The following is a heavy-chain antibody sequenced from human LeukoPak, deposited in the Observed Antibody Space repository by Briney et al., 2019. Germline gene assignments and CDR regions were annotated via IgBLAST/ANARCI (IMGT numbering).Heavy chain of an antibody. Sequence: ASVKVSCKASGYTLTGYYMHWVRQTPGQGLEWMGWINPNSGGTNYAQKFQGRVTMTRDTPISTAYMELSRLRSDDTAVYYCAREDIVVVPAATYYYYYGMDVWGQGTTVTVSS. J-gene: IGHJ6*02. CDR1: GYTLTGYY. V-gene: IGHV1-2*02. CDR2: INPNSGGT. D-gene: IGHD2-2*01. CDR3: AREDIVVVPAATYYYYYGMDV.